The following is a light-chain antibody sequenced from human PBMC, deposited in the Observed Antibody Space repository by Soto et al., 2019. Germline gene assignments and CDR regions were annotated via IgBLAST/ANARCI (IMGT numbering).Light chain of an antibody. CDR2: DAS. Sequence: EIVLTQSPAILSVSPGERATLSCRASQSISRSLAWYQQKPGQAPRLLISDASTRATGIPPRFSGSGSGTEFTLTISSLQPEDFAVYYCQQYNNWPPWTCGQGTKVDIK. V-gene: IGKV3-15*01. J-gene: IGKJ1*01. CDR1: QSISRS. CDR3: QQYNNWPPWT.